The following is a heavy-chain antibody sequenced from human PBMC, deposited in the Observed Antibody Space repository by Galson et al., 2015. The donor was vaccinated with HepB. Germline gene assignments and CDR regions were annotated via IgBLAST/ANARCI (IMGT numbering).Heavy chain of an antibody. CDR3: ARVPRRLPNYSGPGTFYSFDS. J-gene: IGHJ4*02. CDR2: LNPNSGGA. Sequence: SVKVSCKASGYSFTAYSIHWVRQAPGQGLEWMGWLNPNSGGADSAQKFQGRVTMTTDTSISTAYMELSSLRSNDTAVYYCARVPRRLPNYSGPGTFYSFDSWGQGTLVTVSS. D-gene: IGHD3-10*01. V-gene: IGHV1-2*02. CDR1: GYSFTAYS.